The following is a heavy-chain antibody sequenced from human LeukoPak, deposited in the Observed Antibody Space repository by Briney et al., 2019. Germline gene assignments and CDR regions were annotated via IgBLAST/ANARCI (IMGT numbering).Heavy chain of an antibody. V-gene: IGHV1-46*01. Sequence: ASVKVSCKASGYTFTNYYIHWVRQAPGHGLEWMGISNPAGGSTGYAQKFQGRVTMTRDTSTSTAYMELSSLRSEDTAVYYCARYNGDLTGGFDYWGQGTLVTVSS. D-gene: IGHD4-17*01. CDR1: GYTFTNYY. CDR2: SNPAGGST. CDR3: ARYNGDLTGGFDY. J-gene: IGHJ4*02.